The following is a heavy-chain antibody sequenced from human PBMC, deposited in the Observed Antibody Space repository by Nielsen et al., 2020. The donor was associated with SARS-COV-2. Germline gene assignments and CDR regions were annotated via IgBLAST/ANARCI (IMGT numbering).Heavy chain of an antibody. CDR2: INPSGGST. Sequence: ASVKVSCKASGYTFTSYYMHWVRQATGQGLEWMGIINPSGGSTSYAQKFQGRVTMTRDTSTSTVYMELSSLRSEDTAVYYCASSPMVRGVIGWRAAFDIWGQGTMVTVSS. D-gene: IGHD3-10*01. CDR3: ASSPMVRGVIGWRAAFDI. CDR1: GYTFTSYY. J-gene: IGHJ3*02. V-gene: IGHV1-46*01.